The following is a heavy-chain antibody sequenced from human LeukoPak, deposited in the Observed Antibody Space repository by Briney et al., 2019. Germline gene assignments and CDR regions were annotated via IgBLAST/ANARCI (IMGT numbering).Heavy chain of an antibody. CDR3: ARVEDTTPIAVAGSSVGYFDY. J-gene: IGHJ4*02. CDR2: INHSGST. V-gene: IGHV4-34*01. CDR1: GGSFSGYY. D-gene: IGHD6-19*01. Sequence: SETLSLTCAVYGGSFSGYYWSWIRQPPGKGLEWIGEINHSGSTNYNPSLKSRVTISVDTSKNQFSLKLSSVTAADTAVYYCARVEDTTPIAVAGSSVGYFDYWGQGTLVTVSS.